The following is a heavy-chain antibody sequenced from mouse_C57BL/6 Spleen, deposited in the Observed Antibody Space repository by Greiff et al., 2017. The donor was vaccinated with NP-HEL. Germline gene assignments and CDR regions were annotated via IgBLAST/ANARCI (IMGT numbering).Heavy chain of an antibody. V-gene: IGHV7-1*01. J-gene: IGHJ2*01. CDR2: SRNKANDYTT. Sequence: EVKLMESGGGLVQSGRSLRLSCATSGFTFSDFYMEWVRQAPGKGLEWIAASRNKANDYTTEYSASVKGRFIVSRDTSQSILYLQMNALRAEDTAIYYCARDAGAFDYWGQGTTLTVSS. CDR1: GFTFSDFY. CDR3: ARDAGAFDY.